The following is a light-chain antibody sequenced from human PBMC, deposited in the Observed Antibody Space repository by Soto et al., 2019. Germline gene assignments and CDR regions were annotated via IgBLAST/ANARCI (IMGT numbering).Light chain of an antibody. CDR3: VAWDDSLNGWV. V-gene: IGLV1-36*01. J-gene: IGLJ3*02. Sequence: QSVLTQPPSVSEAPRQRVTISCSGSSSNIGNNAVNWYQQLPGQAPKLLIFYDDLLPSGVSDRFSGSKSGTSVSLAISSLQSEDEADYYCVAWDDSLNGWVFGGGTKLTVL. CDR2: YDD. CDR1: SSNIGNNA.